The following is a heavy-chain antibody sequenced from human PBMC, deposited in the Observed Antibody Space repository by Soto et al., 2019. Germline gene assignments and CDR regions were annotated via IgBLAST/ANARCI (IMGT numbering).Heavy chain of an antibody. CDR1: GGSISSGGYS. CDR3: ARGPPHSH. V-gene: IGHV4-30-2*01. Sequence: TLSLTCAVSGGSISSGGYSWSWIRQPPGKGLEWIGYIYHSGSTYYNPSLKSRVTISVDRSKNRFSLKLSSVTAADTAMYYCARGPPHSHWGQGTLVTVSS. J-gene: IGHJ4*02. D-gene: IGHD2-21*01. CDR2: IYHSGST.